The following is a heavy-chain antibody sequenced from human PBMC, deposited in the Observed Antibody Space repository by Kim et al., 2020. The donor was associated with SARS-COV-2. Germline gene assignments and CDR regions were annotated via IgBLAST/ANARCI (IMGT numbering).Heavy chain of an antibody. V-gene: IGHV4-30-2*01. Sequence: SETLSLTCAVSGGSISIGGISWSWIRQPPGRGLEWIGSIYHSGSTLYSPSLQSRVTISVDRSKNQFSLRLRSVTAADTAIYYCARASVYCNGGRCSNIPDHWGQGTLVTVS. D-gene: IGHD2-15*01. CDR1: GGSISIGGIS. J-gene: IGHJ4*02. CDR3: ARASVYCNGGRCSNIPDH. CDR2: IYHSGST.